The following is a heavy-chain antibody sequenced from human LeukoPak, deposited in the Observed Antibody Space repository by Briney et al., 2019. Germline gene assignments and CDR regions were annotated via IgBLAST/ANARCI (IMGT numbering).Heavy chain of an antibody. CDR2: INSDGSWT. V-gene: IGHV3-74*01. CDR1: GNYW. Sequence: GGPLRLSCAASGNYWMHWVRQAPGKGLVWVSHINSDGSWTSYADSVKGRFTISKDNAKNTVYLQMNNLRAEDTAVYYCVSFYEAYWGRGTLVTVSS. CDR3: VSFYEAY. D-gene: IGHD2/OR15-2a*01. J-gene: IGHJ4*02.